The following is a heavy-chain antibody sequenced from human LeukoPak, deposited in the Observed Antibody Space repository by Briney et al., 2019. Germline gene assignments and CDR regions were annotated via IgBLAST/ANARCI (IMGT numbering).Heavy chain of an antibody. V-gene: IGHV3-23*01. D-gene: IGHD3-22*01. CDR1: GFTFSIYA. J-gene: IGHJ4*02. Sequence: GGSLRLSCAASGFTFSIYAMSWVRQAPGKGLEWVSAISGSGGSTYYTDSVKGRFTISRDNSKNTLNLQMNSLRAEDTAVYYCAKVDFYDTSGYYGPTFLDYWGQGTLVTVSS. CDR2: ISGSGGST. CDR3: AKVDFYDTSGYYGPTFLDY.